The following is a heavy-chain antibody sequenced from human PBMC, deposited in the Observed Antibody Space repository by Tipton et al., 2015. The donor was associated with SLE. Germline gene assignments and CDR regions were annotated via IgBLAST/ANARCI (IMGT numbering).Heavy chain of an antibody. CDR3: ARGYRLLASRPRNYMDV. J-gene: IGHJ6*03. D-gene: IGHD3-3*02. CDR1: GGSFSGYY. V-gene: IGHV4-34*01. Sequence: LRLSCAVYGGSFSGYYWSWIRQPPGKGLDWIGSIYYTGSTYYNPSLQSRVTIYVDTSRNQFSLRLSSVTAADTAVYYCARGYRLLASRPRNYMDVWGKGTTVTISS. CDR2: IYYTGST.